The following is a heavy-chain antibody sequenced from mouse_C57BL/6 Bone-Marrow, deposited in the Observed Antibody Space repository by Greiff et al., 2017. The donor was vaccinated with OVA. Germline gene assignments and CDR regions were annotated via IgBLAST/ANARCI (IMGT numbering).Heavy chain of an antibody. V-gene: IGHV1-22*01. CDR3: ARLTGTKGFAY. CDR1: GYTFTDYN. J-gene: IGHJ3*01. CDR2: IKPNNGGT. D-gene: IGHD4-1*01. Sequence: EVQLQQSGPELVKPGASVKMSCKASGYTFTDYNMHWVKQSHGKSLEWIGYIKPNNGGTSYNQKFKGKATLTVNKSSSTAYMDLRSLTSEDSAVYYCARLTGTKGFAYWGQGTLVTVSA.